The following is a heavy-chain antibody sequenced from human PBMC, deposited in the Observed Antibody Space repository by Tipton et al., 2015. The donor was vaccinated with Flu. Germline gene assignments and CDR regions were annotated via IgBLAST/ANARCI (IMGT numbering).Heavy chain of an antibody. CDR2: ISSSGIPI. Sequence: SMRLSCAASGFTLTDYYMSWIRQAPGKGLEWVSLISSSGIPIYYADSVKGRFTISRDSAKNSLYLQMNSLRAEDTAVYYCARRDYSNYVSEPKNWFNSWGLGTLVTVSS. CDR1: GFTLTDYY. CDR3: ARRDYSNYVSEPKNWFNS. J-gene: IGHJ5*01. D-gene: IGHD4-11*01. V-gene: IGHV3-11*01.